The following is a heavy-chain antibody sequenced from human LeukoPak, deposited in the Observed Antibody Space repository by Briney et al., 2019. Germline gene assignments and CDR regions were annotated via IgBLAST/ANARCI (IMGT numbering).Heavy chain of an antibody. V-gene: IGHV3-53*01. J-gene: IGHJ4*02. D-gene: IGHD5-18*01. CDR1: GFTVSSNY. Sequence: PGGSLRLSCAASGFTVSSNYMSWVRQAPGKGLEWVSVIYSGGSTYYADSVKGRFTISRDNSKNTLYLQMNSLRAEDTAVYYCAKWNEAMVFAYYFDYWGQGTLVTVSS. CDR2: IYSGGST. CDR3: AKWNEAMVFAYYFDY.